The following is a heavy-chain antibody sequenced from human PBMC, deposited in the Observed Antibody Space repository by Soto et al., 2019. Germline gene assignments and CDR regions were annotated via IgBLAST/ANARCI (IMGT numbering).Heavy chain of an antibody. Sequence: SETLSLTCTVSGASISSYFWSWIRQPPGKGLEWIGYISYSGGTNYNPSLQSRVTISMDTSKNQFSLKLSPVHAADTAVYYFARQSTWSTGTYYFDYWGQGTLVTVSS. CDR3: ARQSTWSTGTYYFDY. D-gene: IGHD1-1*01. J-gene: IGHJ4*02. CDR1: GASISSYF. V-gene: IGHV4-59*08. CDR2: ISYSGGT.